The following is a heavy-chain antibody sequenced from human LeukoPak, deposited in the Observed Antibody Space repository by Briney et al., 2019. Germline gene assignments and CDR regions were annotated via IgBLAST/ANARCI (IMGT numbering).Heavy chain of an antibody. D-gene: IGHD2-15*01. CDR3: TTDLEVVAATVFDY. CDR1: GFTFSNAW. V-gene: IGHV3-15*01. CDR2: IKSKTAGGTT. J-gene: IGHJ4*02. Sequence: GGSLRLSCAASGFTFSNAWMSWVRQAPGKWLEWVGRIKSKTAGGTTDYAAPVKGRFTISRDDSKNTLYLQMNSLKTEDTAVYYCTTDLEVVAATVFDYWGQGTLVTVSS.